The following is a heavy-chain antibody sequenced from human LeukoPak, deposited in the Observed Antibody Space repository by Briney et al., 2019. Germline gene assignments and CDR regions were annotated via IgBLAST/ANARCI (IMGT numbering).Heavy chain of an antibody. CDR1: GYAFNIYD. J-gene: IGHJ4*02. CDR2: MNPDSGNT. Sequence: GASVKVSCKASGYAFNIYDINWVRQATGQGLEWMGWMNPDSGNTGFAHKFQGRVTMTRNTSITTAYMELSSLRFEDTAVYYCAVHLPGDYLDRWGQGTLVTVSS. V-gene: IGHV1-8*01. CDR3: AVHLPGDYLDR.